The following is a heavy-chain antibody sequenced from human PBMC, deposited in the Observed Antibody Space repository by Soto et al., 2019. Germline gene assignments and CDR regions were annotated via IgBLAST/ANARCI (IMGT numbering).Heavy chain of an antibody. CDR2: INPSGGST. J-gene: IGHJ4*02. V-gene: IGHV1-46*03. D-gene: IGHD6-19*01. CDR1: GYTFTSYY. Sequence: QVQLVQSGAEVKKPGASVKVSCKASGYTFTSYYMHWVRQAPGQGLEWMGIINPSGGSTSYAQKFQGRVTMTRDTSTSKVYMELSSRRSEDTAVYYCAREGTAVAGTIDYWGQGTLVTVSS. CDR3: AREGTAVAGTIDY.